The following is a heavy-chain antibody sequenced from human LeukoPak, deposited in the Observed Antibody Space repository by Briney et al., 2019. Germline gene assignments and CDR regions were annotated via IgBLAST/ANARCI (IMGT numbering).Heavy chain of an antibody. D-gene: IGHD3-22*01. CDR2: IMLNSGGT. J-gene: IGHJ4*02. Sequence: GASVKVSCKTSGYTFSDYYMHWVRQAPGQGLEWMGWIMLNSGGTNYAQKFQGRVTMTRDSSINTAYMELSRLRSDDSAVYYCARADSSGYTYYFDSWGQGTQVTVSS. CDR1: GYTFSDYY. CDR3: ARADSSGYTYYFDS. V-gene: IGHV1-2*02.